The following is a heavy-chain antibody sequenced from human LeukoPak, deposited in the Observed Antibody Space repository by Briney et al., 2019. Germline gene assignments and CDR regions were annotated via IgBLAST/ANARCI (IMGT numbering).Heavy chain of an antibody. D-gene: IGHD3-3*01. V-gene: IGHV4-39*01. Sequence: PSETLSLTCTVSGGSISSSSYYWGWIRQPPGKGLEWIGSIYYSGSTYYNPSLKSRVTISVDTSKNQFSLKLSSVTAADTAVYYCARHGTLEWLLYRLGRGENWFDPWGQGTLVTVSS. CDR3: ARHGTLEWLLYRLGRGENWFDP. J-gene: IGHJ5*02. CDR2: IYYSGST. CDR1: GGSISSSSYY.